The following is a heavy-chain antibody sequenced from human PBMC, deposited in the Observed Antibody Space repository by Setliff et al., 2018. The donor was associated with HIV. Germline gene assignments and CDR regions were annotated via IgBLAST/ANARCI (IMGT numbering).Heavy chain of an antibody. CDR1: GYSFSTYY. V-gene: IGHV1-46*01. D-gene: IGHD2-15*01. CDR3: ALPYCSGGNCWSSASLPPAGWFDP. CDR2: IKPHSGGT. Sequence: ASVKVSCKASGYSFSTYYIQWVRQAPGQGLEWMGIIKPHSGGTRFAQKFQGRVTMTRDTSTSTVYMELSSLRSDDTAVYYCALPYCSGGNCWSSASLPPAGWFDPWGQGTLVTVSS. J-gene: IGHJ5*02.